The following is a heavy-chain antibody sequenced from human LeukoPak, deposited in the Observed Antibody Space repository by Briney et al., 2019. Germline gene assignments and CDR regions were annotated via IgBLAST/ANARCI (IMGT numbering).Heavy chain of an antibody. CDR2: IYYSGST. Sequence: SETLSLTCTVSGGSISSGGYSWSWIRQHPGQGLEWIGYIYYSGSTYYNPSLKSRVTISVDTSKNQFSLKLSSVTAADTAVYYCARERGYCSSTSCYTGSGNWFDPWGQGTLVTVSS. D-gene: IGHD2-2*02. CDR3: ARERGYCSSTSCYTGSGNWFDP. J-gene: IGHJ5*02. V-gene: IGHV4-31*03. CDR1: GGSISSGGYS.